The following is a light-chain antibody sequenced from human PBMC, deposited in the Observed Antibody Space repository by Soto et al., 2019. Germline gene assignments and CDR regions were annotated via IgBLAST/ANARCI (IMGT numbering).Light chain of an antibody. J-gene: IGLJ1*01. Sequence: QSVLTQPPSVSGAPGQRVTISCTGISSNIGAGYDVHWYQQLPGTAPKLLIYGNSNRPSGVPDRFSGSKSGTSASLAITGLQAEDEADYYCQSYDSSLGDYYVFGTGTKLTVL. CDR3: QSYDSSLGDYYV. CDR2: GNS. CDR1: SSNIGAGYD. V-gene: IGLV1-40*01.